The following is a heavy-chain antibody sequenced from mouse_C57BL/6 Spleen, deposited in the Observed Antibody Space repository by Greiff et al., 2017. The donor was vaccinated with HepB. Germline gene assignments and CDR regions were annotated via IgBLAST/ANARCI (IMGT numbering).Heavy chain of an antibody. D-gene: IGHD4-1*01. V-gene: IGHV5-4*01. CDR1: GFTFSSYA. J-gene: IGHJ2*01. CDR3: ARGELGQNYFDY. CDR2: ISDGGSYT. Sequence: VQLQQSGGGLVKPGGSLKLSCAASGFTFSSYAMSWVRQTPEKRLEWVATISDGGSYTYYPDNVKGRFTISRDNAKNNLYLQMSHLKSEDTAMYYCARGELGQNYFDYWGQGTTLTVSS.